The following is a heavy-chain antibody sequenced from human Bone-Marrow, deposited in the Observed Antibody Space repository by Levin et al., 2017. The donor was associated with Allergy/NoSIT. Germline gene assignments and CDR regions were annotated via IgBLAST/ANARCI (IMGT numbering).Heavy chain of an antibody. CDR1: GFTFSSYG. Sequence: PGGSLRLSCAASGFTFSSYGMHWVRQAPGKGLEWVAVISYDGSNKYYADSVKGRFTISRDNSKNTLYLQMNSLRAEDTAVYYCAKDLHSSGWYVGSDYWGQGTLVTVSS. CDR3: AKDLHSSGWYVGSDY. CDR2: ISYDGSNK. J-gene: IGHJ4*02. D-gene: IGHD6-19*01. V-gene: IGHV3-30*18.